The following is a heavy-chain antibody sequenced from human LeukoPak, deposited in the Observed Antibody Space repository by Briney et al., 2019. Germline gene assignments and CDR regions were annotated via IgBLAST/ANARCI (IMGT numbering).Heavy chain of an antibody. CDR2: ISSSSSYI. CDR1: GFTFSSYT. D-gene: IGHD3-22*01. J-gene: IGHJ4*02. Sequence: GGSLRLSCAASGFTFSSYTMDWVRQAPGKGLEWVSSISSSSSYIYYADSVKGRFTISRDNSKNTLYLQMNSLRDEDTAVYYCARAPYYYDSSSYYHFDYWGQGTLVTVSS. V-gene: IGHV3-21*01. CDR3: ARAPYYYDSSSYYHFDY.